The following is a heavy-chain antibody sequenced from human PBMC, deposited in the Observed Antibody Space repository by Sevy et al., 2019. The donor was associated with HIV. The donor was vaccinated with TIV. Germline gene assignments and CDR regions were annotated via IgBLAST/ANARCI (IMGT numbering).Heavy chain of an antibody. V-gene: IGHV4-39*01. J-gene: IGHJ4*02. Sequence: SETLSLTCNVSGGSINNSLYYWAWIRQPPGKGLEWIDSIDYSGIIYYNPSLKSRLTISVDTSKSQFSLNLRSVTAADTALYCGAIPRAGINYWGRGVLVTVSS. D-gene: IGHD6-19*01. CDR1: GGSINNSLYY. CDR3: AIPRAGINY. CDR2: IDYSGII.